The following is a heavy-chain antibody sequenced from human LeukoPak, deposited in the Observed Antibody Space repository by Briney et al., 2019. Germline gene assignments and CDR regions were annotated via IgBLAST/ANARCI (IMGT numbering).Heavy chain of an antibody. CDR2: ISGDGGST. CDR1: GFTFDDYA. Sequence: GGSLRLSCAASGFTFDDYAMHWVRQAPGKGLEWVSLISGDGGSTYYVDSVKGLFTTSKDNSKTSLYLQMYSLRTEDTALYYCAKDGYSSSWYDAFDIWGQGTMVTVSS. CDR3: AKDGYSSSWYDAFDI. J-gene: IGHJ3*02. D-gene: IGHD6-13*01. V-gene: IGHV3-43*02.